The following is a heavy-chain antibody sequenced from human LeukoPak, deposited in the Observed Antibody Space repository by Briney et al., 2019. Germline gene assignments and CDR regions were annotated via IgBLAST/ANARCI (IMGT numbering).Heavy chain of an antibody. J-gene: IGHJ4*02. CDR3: ARAGRTITPRAAAEER. V-gene: IGHV4-59*11. D-gene: IGHD6-13*01. Sequence: SETLSLTCAVSGDSITRHYWSWIRQPPGKGLGWIGYVYYTGYTYYIPSLKSRVSISVDTSKTQISLKLSSVTTADTAVYYCARAGRTITPRAAAEERWGQGTLVTVSS. CDR1: GDSITRHY. CDR2: VYYTGYT.